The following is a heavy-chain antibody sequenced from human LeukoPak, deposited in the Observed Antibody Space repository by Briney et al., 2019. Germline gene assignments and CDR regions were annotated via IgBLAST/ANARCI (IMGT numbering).Heavy chain of an antibody. J-gene: IGHJ4*02. V-gene: IGHV3-48*03. Sequence: HPGGSLRLSCAASGFTFSSYEMNWVRQAPAKGLEWVSYISSSGSTIYYADSVKGRFISSRDNTKNSLYLQMNSLRAEDTAIYYCARDLRIVSGSYLDYWGQGTLVTVSS. D-gene: IGHD1-26*01. CDR1: GFTFSSYE. CDR3: ARDLRIVSGSYLDY. CDR2: ISSSGSTI.